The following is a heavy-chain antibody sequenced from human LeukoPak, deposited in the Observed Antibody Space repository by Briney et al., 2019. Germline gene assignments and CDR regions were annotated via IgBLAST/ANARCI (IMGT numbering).Heavy chain of an antibody. CDR3: ARDSDTSDWAWVY. V-gene: IGHV1-3*01. J-gene: IGHJ4*02. D-gene: IGHD6-19*01. Sequence: PEASVKVSCTASGYTFTSYYKYTIHWVRQAPGQRLEWMGWINAGIGETRYSQKFQGRVTFTGDTSANTVYMELNSLISEDTAVYYCARDSDTSDWAWVYWGQGTLVTVSS. CDR1: GYTFTSYYKYT. CDR2: INAGIGET.